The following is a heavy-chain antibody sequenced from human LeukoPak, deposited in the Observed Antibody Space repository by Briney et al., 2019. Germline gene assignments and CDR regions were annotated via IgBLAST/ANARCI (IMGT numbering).Heavy chain of an antibody. CDR1: GYTFTGYY. D-gene: IGHD3-10*01. V-gene: IGHV1-2*02. Sequence: ASVKVSCKASGYTFTGYYMHWVRQAPGQGLEWMGWINPKSGDTNYAEKFQGRVTMTRDTSISTAYMELSRLRSDDTAVYYCARVSRGLWFGELSPLDYWGQGTLVTVSS. CDR2: INPKSGDT. J-gene: IGHJ4*02. CDR3: ARVSRGLWFGELSPLDY.